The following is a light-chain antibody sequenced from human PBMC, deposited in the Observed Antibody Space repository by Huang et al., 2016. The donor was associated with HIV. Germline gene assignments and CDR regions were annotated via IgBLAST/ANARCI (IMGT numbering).Light chain of an antibody. CDR3: QQYNDWPPIT. CDR2: DAS. V-gene: IGKV3-15*01. Sequence: EIVMTQSPGTLSVSPGERVTLSCSASESISSSLAWYQQASGQAPRLLIYDASTRATGVPAMFSGSGSGTNFTLTISSLQSEDFAVYYCQQYNDWPPITFGQGTRVDIK. J-gene: IGKJ5*01. CDR1: ESISSS.